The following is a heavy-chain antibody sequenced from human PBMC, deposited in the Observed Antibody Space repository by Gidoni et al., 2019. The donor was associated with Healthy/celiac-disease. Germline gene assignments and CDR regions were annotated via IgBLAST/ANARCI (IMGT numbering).Heavy chain of an antibody. CDR1: GFTFCSYS. V-gene: IGHV3-48*04. CDR3: SGDYYDSSGYYRSDAFDI. D-gene: IGHD3-22*01. CDR2: ISSSSSTI. Sequence: EVQLVESGGGLVQPGGSLRLSCAASGFTFCSYSMNWVRQAPGKGLEWVSYISSSSSTIYYADSVKGRFTISRDNAKNSLYLQMNSLRAEDTAVYYCSGDYYDSSGYYRSDAFDIWGQGTMVTVSS. J-gene: IGHJ3*02.